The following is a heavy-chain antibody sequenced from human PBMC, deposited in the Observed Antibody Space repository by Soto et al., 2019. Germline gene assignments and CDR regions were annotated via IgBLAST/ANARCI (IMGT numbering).Heavy chain of an antibody. V-gene: IGHV3-33*01. D-gene: IGHD6-13*01. J-gene: IGHJ4*02. Sequence: QVQLVESGGGVVQPGRSLRLSCVASGFTFSIYGMHWVRQAPGKGLEWVAVIWHDGSNKYYEDSVKGRFTISRDNSKNTLYLQMNSLRAEDTAVYYCARERSSTWYYFDYWGQGTLVTVSS. CDR2: IWHDGSNK. CDR3: ARERSSTWYYFDY. CDR1: GFTFSIYG.